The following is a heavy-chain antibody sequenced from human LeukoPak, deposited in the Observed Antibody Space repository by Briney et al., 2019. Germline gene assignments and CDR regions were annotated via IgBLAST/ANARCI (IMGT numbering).Heavy chain of an antibody. CDR2: ISGSGGST. J-gene: IGHJ6*02. V-gene: IGHV3-23*01. CDR3: ARVDIVVVPAAIPYYYYGMDV. D-gene: IGHD2-2*01. Sequence: GGSLRLSCAASGITFSSYAMSWVRQAPGKGLEWVSAISGSGGSTYYADSVKGRFTISRDNSKNTLYLQMNSLRAEDTAVYYCARVDIVVVPAAIPYYYYGMDVWGQGTTVTVSS. CDR1: GITFSSYA.